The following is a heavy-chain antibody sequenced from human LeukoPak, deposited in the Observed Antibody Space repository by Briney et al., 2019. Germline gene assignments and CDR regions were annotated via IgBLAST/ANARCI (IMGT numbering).Heavy chain of an antibody. D-gene: IGHD1-26*01. CDR1: GFTFSSYG. CDR2: ILNDERRN. J-gene: IGHJ1*01. V-gene: IGHV3-30*18. CDR3: AKEITYSGRYYVYFHH. Sequence: GRSLRLSCAASGFTFSSYGMHWVREAPGKGGEWVAVILNDERRNNYADSVKRRFTISRDNSKNTLYLQMNSLRAEDTAVYYWAKEITYSGRYYVYFHHWGQGTLVTVSS.